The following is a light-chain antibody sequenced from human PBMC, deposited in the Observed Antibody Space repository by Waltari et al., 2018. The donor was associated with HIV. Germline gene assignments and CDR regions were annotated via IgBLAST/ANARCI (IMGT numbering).Light chain of an antibody. Sequence: EIVLTQSPATLSLSPGERVTLSCRASQSISNSLAWYQQKPGQAPRLLIYDASNRATGIPARFSGSGSGTDFTLTISSLEPEDFAVYYCQQRSNWPLTFGGGTKVEIK. CDR1: QSISNS. CDR2: DAS. V-gene: IGKV3-11*01. CDR3: QQRSNWPLT. J-gene: IGKJ4*01.